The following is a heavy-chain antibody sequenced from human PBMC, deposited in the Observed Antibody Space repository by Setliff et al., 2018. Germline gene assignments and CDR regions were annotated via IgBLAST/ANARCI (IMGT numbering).Heavy chain of an antibody. CDR2: INHSGST. CDR3: AREDGSGFFVGVAWFDP. D-gene: IGHD3-10*01. V-gene: IGHV4-34*01. J-gene: IGHJ5*02. CDR1: GGSFSGYY. Sequence: SETLSLTCAVYGGSFSGYYWSWIRQPPGKGLEWIGEINHSGSTNYNPSLKSRVTISVDKSKNQFSLKLSSVTAADTAVYYCAREDGSGFFVGVAWFDPWGQGTLVTVSS.